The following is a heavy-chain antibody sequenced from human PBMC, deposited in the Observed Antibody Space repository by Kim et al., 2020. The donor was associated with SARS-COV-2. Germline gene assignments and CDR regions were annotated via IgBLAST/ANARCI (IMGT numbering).Heavy chain of an antibody. CDR3: ARGVFGHPDDYYDSIG. J-gene: IGHJ4*02. CDR2: IIPIFGTA. Sequence: SVKVSCKASGGTFSSYAISWVRQAPGQGLEWMGGIIPIFGTANYAQKFQGRVTITADESTSTAYMELSSLRSEDTAVYYCARGVFGHPDDYYDSIGWGQGTLVTVSS. CDR1: GGTFSSYA. V-gene: IGHV1-69*13. D-gene: IGHD3-22*01.